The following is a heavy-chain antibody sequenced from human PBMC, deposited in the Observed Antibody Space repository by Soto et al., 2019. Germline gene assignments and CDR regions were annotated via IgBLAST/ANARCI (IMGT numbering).Heavy chain of an antibody. CDR2: ISSSSSYI. J-gene: IGHJ6*02. CDR1: GFTFSSYS. D-gene: IGHD4-17*01. CDR3: ARGYGDYSDYYYYGMDV. Sequence: GGSLRLSCAASGFTFSSYSMNWVRQAPGKGLEWVSSISSSSSYIYYADSVKGRFTISRDNAKNSLYLQMNSLRAEDTAVYYCARGYGDYSDYYYYGMDVWGQGTTVTVSS. V-gene: IGHV3-21*01.